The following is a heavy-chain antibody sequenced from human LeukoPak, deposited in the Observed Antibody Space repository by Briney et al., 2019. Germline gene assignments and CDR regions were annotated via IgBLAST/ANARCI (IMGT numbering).Heavy chain of an antibody. V-gene: IGHV4-4*07. Sequence: SETLSLTCTVSGGSISSYYWSWIRQPAGKGLEWIGRIYTSGSTNYNPSLKSRVTMSVDTSKNQFSLKLSSVTAADTAVYYCAREGGYGITIFGVVTGFDYWGQGTLVTVSS. D-gene: IGHD3-3*01. CDR1: GGSISSYY. J-gene: IGHJ4*02. CDR3: AREGGYGITIFGVVTGFDY. CDR2: IYTSGST.